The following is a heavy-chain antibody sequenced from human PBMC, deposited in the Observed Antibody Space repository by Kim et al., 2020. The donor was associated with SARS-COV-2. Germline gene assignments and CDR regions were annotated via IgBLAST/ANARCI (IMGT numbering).Heavy chain of an antibody. V-gene: IGHV3-23*01. Sequence: GGSLRLSCAASGFTFSSYAMSWVRQAPGKGLEWVSAISGSGGSTYYADSVKGRFTISRDNSKNTLYLQMNSLRAEDTAVYYCAKGDIVVVPAAMPDYYFDYWGQGTLVTVSS. CDR3: AKGDIVVVPAAMPDYYFDY. J-gene: IGHJ4*02. CDR1: GFTFSSYA. CDR2: ISGSGGST. D-gene: IGHD2-2*01.